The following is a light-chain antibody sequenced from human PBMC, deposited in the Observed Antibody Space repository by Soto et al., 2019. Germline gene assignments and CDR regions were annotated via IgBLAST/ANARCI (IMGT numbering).Light chain of an antibody. Sequence: QSVLTQPPSASGTPGQRFTISCSGSSANIGTNYVYWYQQLPGTAPKLLIYRNNQRPSGVPDRFSGSKSGTSASLAISGLRSEDEADYYCATWDESLSGWVFGGGTKLTVL. V-gene: IGLV1-47*01. CDR1: SANIGTNY. CDR2: RNN. J-gene: IGLJ3*02. CDR3: ATWDESLSGWV.